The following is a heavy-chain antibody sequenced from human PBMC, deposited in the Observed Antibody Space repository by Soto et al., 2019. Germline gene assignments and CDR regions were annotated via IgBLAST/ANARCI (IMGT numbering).Heavy chain of an antibody. CDR2: IRGYNGNT. D-gene: IGHD6-19*01. CDR3: ARALPLWRLVRDYHYMDV. J-gene: IGHJ6*03. CDR1: GYSFTSYG. V-gene: IGHV1-18*01. Sequence: QVQLVQSGAEVKKPGASVKVSCKASGYSFTSYGISCVRQAPGQGLEWIGWIRGYNGNTNYAQQLQGSVTMTTDTSTSTAYMDLRSLRSDDTAVYYCARALPLWRLVRDYHYMDVWGKGTTVTFSS.